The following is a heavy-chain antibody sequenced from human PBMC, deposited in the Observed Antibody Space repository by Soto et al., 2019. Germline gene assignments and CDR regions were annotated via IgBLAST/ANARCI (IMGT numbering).Heavy chain of an antibody. Sequence: EVQLVESGGGLVKPGGSLRLSCAASGFTFSSYTMNWVRQAPGKGLEWVSSISSNRIYIYYPGSVKGRFTISRDNAKNSLYLQMNSLRAEDTAVYYCARGGYGRDVGGQGTTVTVSS. V-gene: IGHV3-21*01. D-gene: IGHD2-15*01. J-gene: IGHJ6*02. CDR3: ARGGYGRDV. CDR1: GFTFSSYT. CDR2: ISSNRIYI.